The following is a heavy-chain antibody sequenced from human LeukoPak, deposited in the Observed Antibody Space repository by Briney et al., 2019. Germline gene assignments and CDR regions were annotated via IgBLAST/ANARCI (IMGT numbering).Heavy chain of an antibody. Sequence: GRSLRLSCAASGFTFDDYAMHWVRQAPGKALEWVSLISGDGGSTYYADSVKGRFTIPRDNSKNSLYLQMNSLRTEATALYYCAMITGTADYWGQGTLVTVSS. CDR3: AMITGTADY. V-gene: IGHV3-43*02. D-gene: IGHD1-20*01. CDR1: GFTFDDYA. CDR2: ISGDGGST. J-gene: IGHJ4*02.